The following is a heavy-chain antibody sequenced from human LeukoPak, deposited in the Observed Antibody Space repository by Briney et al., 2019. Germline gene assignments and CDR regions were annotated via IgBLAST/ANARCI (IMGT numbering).Heavy chain of an antibody. D-gene: IGHD6-13*01. J-gene: IGHJ4*02. CDR1: GDSTTYDY. CDR2: IYPTGVT. CDR3: ARVGSSSWYYFDY. Sequence: SSETLSLTCTVSGDSTTYDYWSWIRQPPGKGLEWIGYIYPTGVTNSNPSLKSRVSISVDTSKSQFSLRLNSVTPADTAVYYCARVGSSSWYYFDYWGQGTLVTVSS. V-gene: IGHV4-59*01.